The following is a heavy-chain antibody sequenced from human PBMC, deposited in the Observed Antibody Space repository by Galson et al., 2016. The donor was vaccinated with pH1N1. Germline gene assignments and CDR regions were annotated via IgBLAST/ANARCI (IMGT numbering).Heavy chain of an antibody. V-gene: IGHV1-18*01. CDR1: GYTFTNYG. Sequence: SVKVSCKASGYTFTNYGITWVRQAPGQGLEWMAWMSAYNGNTNYAQKFQGRVTMATDTSTNTAYMELRNLTLDDTAVYYCARDVRISLWLPDFWGQGTLVTVSS. CDR3: ARDVRISLWLPDF. J-gene: IGHJ4*02. D-gene: IGHD5-18*01. CDR2: MSAYNGNT.